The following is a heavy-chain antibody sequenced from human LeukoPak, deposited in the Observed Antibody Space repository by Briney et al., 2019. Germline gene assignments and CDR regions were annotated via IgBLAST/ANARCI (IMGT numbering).Heavy chain of an antibody. CDR3: ARPAREGSSGRLDAFDI. Sequence: SETLSLTCTVSGGSVSGYYWNWIRQPPGKGLEWIGYIYSCGSTDYNPSHKSRVTISADTSKNQFSLKLSSVTAADTAVYYCARPAREGSSGRLDAFDIWGQGTMVTVSS. V-gene: IGHV4-59*08. D-gene: IGHD3-22*01. J-gene: IGHJ3*02. CDR2: IYSCGST. CDR1: GGSVSGYY.